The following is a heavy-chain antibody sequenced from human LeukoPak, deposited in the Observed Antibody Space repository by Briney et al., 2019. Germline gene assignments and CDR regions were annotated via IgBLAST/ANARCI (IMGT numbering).Heavy chain of an antibody. V-gene: IGHV4-39*01. CDR1: GDYISSSSYY. D-gene: IGHD3-22*01. CDR2: IYHSGRT. J-gene: IGHJ1*01. CDR3: ARRRYYDSTGYFE. Sequence: SETLSLTCAVSGDYISSSSYYWGWIRQSPGTGLEWIGDIYHSGRTYYNPSLKSRVAISIDTSKNQFSLRLRSMTAADTAVFYCARRRYYDSTGYFEWGRGTLVTDSS.